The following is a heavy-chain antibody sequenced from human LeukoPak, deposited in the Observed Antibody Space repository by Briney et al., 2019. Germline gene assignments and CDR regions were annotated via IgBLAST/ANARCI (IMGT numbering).Heavy chain of an antibody. Sequence: GGSLRLSCAASGFTFDDYAMHWVRQAPGKGLEWVSGISWNSGSIGYTDSVKGRFTISRDNAKNSLYLQMNSLRAEDTALYYCTKDIGGYYSGLGASGLDYWGQGTLVTVSS. V-gene: IGHV3-9*01. J-gene: IGHJ4*02. CDR2: ISWNSGSI. CDR1: GFTFDDYA. D-gene: IGHD3-10*01. CDR3: TKDIGGYYSGLGASGLDY.